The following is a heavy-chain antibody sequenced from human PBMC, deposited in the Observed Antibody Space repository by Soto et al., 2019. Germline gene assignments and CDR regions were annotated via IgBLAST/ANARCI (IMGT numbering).Heavy chain of an antibody. V-gene: IGHV4-59*02. D-gene: IGHD3-22*01. J-gene: IGHJ3*02. CDR1: GGSVSPCS. CDR2: IYNSVST. Sequence: PQTFSLRYTVSGGSVSPCSWSLIRQLPGKGLEWIAYIYNSVSTRYNPSLKSRVTISVDTPKNQVSLKLSSVTAADTAVYYCARTYDDSGPRSGGYGFDIWGQGTMGT. CDR3: ARTYDDSGPRSGGYGFDI.